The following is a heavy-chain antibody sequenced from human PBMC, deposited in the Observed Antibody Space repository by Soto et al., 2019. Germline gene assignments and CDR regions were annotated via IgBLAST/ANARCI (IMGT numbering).Heavy chain of an antibody. V-gene: IGHV5-51*01. CDR3: ARQTSGWFAMDV. J-gene: IGHJ6*02. CDR2: IYPGDSDA. CDR1: GYTFANYW. D-gene: IGHD6-19*01. Sequence: GESLKISCKASGYTFANYWIGWVRQVPWTGLEWMGIIYPGDSDARYSPSFQGQVSISADKSSDTAYLQWSSLKASDTAMYYCARQTSGWFAMDVWGQGTTVTVSS.